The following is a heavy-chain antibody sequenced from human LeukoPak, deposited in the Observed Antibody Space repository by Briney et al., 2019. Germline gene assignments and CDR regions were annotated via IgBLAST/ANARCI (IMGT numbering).Heavy chain of an antibody. CDR3: AKEEMQWLVNYYYMDV. J-gene: IGHJ6*03. V-gene: IGHV3-23*01. Sequence: GGSLRLSCAASGFTFSSYAMSWVRQAPGKGLEWVSAISGSGGSTYYADSVKGRFTISRDNSENTLYLQMNSLRAEDTAVYYCAKEEMQWLVNYYYMDVWGKGTTVTVSS. D-gene: IGHD6-19*01. CDR2: ISGSGGST. CDR1: GFTFSSYA.